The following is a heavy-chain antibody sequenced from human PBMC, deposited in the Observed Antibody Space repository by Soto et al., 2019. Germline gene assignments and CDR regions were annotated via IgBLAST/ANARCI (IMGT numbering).Heavy chain of an antibody. J-gene: IGHJ4*02. CDR2: ISAHNGNT. V-gene: IGHV1-18*01. D-gene: IGHD1-1*01. CDR1: GYTFTSYG. CDR3: ARGRYGDY. Sequence: QVHLVQSGAEVKKPGASVKVSCKGSGYTFTSYGITWVRQAPGQGLEWMGWISAHNGNTEYARKLQGRVTVTRDTSTSTAYMELWSLSSVAAAVYYCARGRYGDYWGQGALVTVSS.